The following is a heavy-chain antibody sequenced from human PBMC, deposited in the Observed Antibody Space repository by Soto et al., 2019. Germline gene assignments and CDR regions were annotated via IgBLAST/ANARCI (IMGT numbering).Heavy chain of an antibody. V-gene: IGHV1-3*01. D-gene: IGHD6-13*01. CDR1: GYIFSANY. CDR3: ARGIAPHDY. Sequence: GASVKVSCKASGYIFSANYMHWVRQAPGQRLEWMGWINAGNGNTKYSQKFQGRVTITRDTSASTAYMELSSLRSEDTAVYYCARGIAPHDYWGQGTLVTVSS. CDR2: INAGNGNT. J-gene: IGHJ4*02.